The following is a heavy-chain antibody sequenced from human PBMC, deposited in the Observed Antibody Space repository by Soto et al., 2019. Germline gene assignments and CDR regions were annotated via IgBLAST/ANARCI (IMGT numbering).Heavy chain of an antibody. CDR2: IYYSGST. D-gene: IGHD3-16*02. Sequence: SETLSLTCTVSGGSISSGGSYWSWIRQPPGKGLEWIGYIYYSGSTNYNPSLKSRVTISVDTSKNQFSLKLSSVTAADTAVYYCARDISGDYVWGSYSYTSRFDPWGQGTLVTVSS. V-gene: IGHV4-61*08. J-gene: IGHJ5*02. CDR1: GGSISSGGSY. CDR3: ARDISGDYVWGSYSYTSRFDP.